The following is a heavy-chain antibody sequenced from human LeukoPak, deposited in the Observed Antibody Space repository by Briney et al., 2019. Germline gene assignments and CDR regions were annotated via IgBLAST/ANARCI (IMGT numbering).Heavy chain of an antibody. CDR2: INTDGSDA. Sequence: GGSLRLSCAASGFTFSSYWMHWVRQAPGKGLMWVARINTDGSDAVYAGSVKGRFTISRDNTQNTLHLQMHSLRAEDTAMYYCARVYGGPFDLWGQGNLVTVSS. CDR1: GFTFSSYW. J-gene: IGHJ4*02. CDR3: ARVYGGPFDL. D-gene: IGHD4-23*01. V-gene: IGHV3-74*01.